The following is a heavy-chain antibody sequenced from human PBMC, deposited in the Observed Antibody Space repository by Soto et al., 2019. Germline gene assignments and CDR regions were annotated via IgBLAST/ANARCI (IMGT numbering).Heavy chain of an antibody. V-gene: IGHV3-74*01. J-gene: IGHJ4*02. CDR2: INLDVGFT. Sequence: EVRLVESGGDLVQPGGSLRLSCAADGYTFSSYWIHWVRQAPGQGLVWLSRINLDVGFTNYEDSVKDRFIISRDNAKNTLVLQMNSLRGEDTAVYYCAREGKPGIIDYGGQGTLVTVSS. CDR1: GYTFSSYW. D-gene: IGHD3-10*01. CDR3: AREGKPGIIDY.